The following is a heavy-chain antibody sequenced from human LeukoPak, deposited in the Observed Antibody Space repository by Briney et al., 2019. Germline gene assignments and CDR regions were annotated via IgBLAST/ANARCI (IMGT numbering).Heavy chain of an antibody. V-gene: IGHV4-39*07. D-gene: IGHD1-1*01. J-gene: IGHJ5*02. Sequence: GSLRLSCAASGFTFSSYGMSWIRQPPGKGLEWIGSIYYSGSTYYNPSLKSRVTISVDTSKNQFSLKLSSVTAADTAVYYCARELQDPWGQGTLVTVSS. CDR2: IYYSGST. CDR1: GFTFSSYG. CDR3: ARELQDP.